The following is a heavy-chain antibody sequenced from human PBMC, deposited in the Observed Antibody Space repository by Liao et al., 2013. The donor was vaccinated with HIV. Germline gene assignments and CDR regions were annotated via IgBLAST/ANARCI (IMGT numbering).Heavy chain of an antibody. V-gene: IGHV4-30-2*01. Sequence: QASGPGVIKPWETLSLTCAVSGGSISRVDYSLTWIRQPPGKGLEWIGYIYHSGSTYYNPSLKSRVTISVDRSKNQFSLKLSSVTAADTAVYYCATSSAYNYDSTGTDAFDIWGLGTLVTVSS. J-gene: IGHJ3*02. CDR3: ATSSAYNYDSTGTDAFDI. CDR1: GGSISRVDYS. CDR2: IYHSGST. D-gene: IGHD3-22*01.